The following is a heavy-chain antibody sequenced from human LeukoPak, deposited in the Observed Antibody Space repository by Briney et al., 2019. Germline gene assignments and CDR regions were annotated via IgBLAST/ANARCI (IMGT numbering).Heavy chain of an antibody. Sequence: PGESLRLSCAASGFTFSDYYMSWVRQAPGKGLEWVSYISGSSGYTKYADSVKGRFTISRDNAKNSLNLQVNSLRAEDTAVYYCARGTGTTAYFDYWGQGTLVTVSS. CDR1: GFTFSDYY. V-gene: IGHV3-11*06. J-gene: IGHJ4*02. CDR2: ISGSSGYT. D-gene: IGHD1-1*01. CDR3: ARGTGTTAYFDY.